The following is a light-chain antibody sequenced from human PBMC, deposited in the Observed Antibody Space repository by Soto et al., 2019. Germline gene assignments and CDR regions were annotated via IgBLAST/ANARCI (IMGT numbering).Light chain of an antibody. J-gene: IGKJ4*01. CDR1: QSVSIY. CDR3: QQRSNWPST. CDR2: DAF. Sequence: EIVLTQSPATLSLSPGERAALSCRASQSVSIYLAWYQQKPGQAPRLLIYDAFKRATGIPARFSGSGSGTDFTLIISSLEPEDFAVYYCQQRSNWPSTFGGGTKVEVK. V-gene: IGKV3-11*01.